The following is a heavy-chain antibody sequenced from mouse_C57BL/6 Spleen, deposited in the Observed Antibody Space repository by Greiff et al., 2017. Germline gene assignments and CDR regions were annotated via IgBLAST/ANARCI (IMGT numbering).Heavy chain of an antibody. CDR1: GFTFSSYA. V-gene: IGHV5-4*03. CDR2: ISDGGSYT. J-gene: IGHJ2*01. Sequence: EVKLMESGGGLVKPGGSLKLSCAASGFTFSSYAMSWVRQTPEKRLEWVATISDGGSYTYYPDNVKGRFTISRDNAKNNLYLQMSHLKSEDTAMYYFARANYSGSSSPYYFDYWGPGTTLTVSS. CDR3: ARANYSGSSSPYYFDY. D-gene: IGHD1-1*01.